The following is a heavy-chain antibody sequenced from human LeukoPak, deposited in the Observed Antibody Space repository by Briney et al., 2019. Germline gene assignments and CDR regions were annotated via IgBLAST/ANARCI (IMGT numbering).Heavy chain of an antibody. J-gene: IGHJ6*03. Sequence: GGSLRLSCVASGFTFSSYGMHWVRQAPGKGLEWVAVISYDGSNKYYADSVKGRFTISRDNSKNTLYLQMNSLRAEDTAVYYCATEDEDYYYYMDAWGKGTTVTVSS. CDR1: GFTFSSYG. V-gene: IGHV3-30*03. CDR2: ISYDGSNK. D-gene: IGHD2-15*01. CDR3: ATEDEDYYYYMDA.